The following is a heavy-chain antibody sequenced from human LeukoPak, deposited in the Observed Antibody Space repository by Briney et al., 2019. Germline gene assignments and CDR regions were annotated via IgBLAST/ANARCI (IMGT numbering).Heavy chain of an antibody. CDR2: IYYSGST. CDR1: GGSISSYY. J-gene: IGHJ4*02. Sequence: SETLSLTCTVSGGSISSYYWSWLRQPPGKGLEWIGYIYYSGSTNYNPSLKSRVTISVDTSKNQFSLKLSSVTAADTAVYYCARDLGYYDSSGYLDYWGQGTLVTVSS. D-gene: IGHD3-22*01. CDR3: ARDLGYYDSSGYLDY. V-gene: IGHV4-59*01.